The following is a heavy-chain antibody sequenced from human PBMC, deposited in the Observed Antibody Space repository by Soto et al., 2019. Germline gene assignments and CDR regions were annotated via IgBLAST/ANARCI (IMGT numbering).Heavy chain of an antibody. CDR3: ARADTYDAFDI. Sequence: GGSLRLSCAASGFTVSSYAMNWVRQAPGKGLEWVSAISYDGSNKYYADSVKGRFTISRDNSKNTLYLQMNSLRAEDTAVYYCARADTYDAFDIWGQGTMVTVSS. V-gene: IGHV3-30-3*01. CDR1: GFTVSSYA. J-gene: IGHJ3*02. CDR2: ISYDGSNK.